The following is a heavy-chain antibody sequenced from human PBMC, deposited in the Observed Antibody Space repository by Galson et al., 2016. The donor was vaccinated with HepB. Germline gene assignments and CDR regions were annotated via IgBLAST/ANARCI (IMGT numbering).Heavy chain of an antibody. V-gene: IGHV4-61*02. D-gene: IGHD2-21*02. CDR1: GVSISSVSYY. J-gene: IGHJ4*02. CDR2: IYTNGGP. Sequence: TLSLTCTVSGVSISSVSYYWGWIRQPAGKGLEWIGRIYTNGGPNYNPSLKSRVTISIDSSENQFFLNLTSVTAADTAVDYCARTTISAHPYFDYWGQGTLVSVSS. CDR3: ARTTISAHPYFDY.